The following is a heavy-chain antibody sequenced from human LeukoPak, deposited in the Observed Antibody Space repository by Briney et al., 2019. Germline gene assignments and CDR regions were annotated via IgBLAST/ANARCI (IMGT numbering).Heavy chain of an antibody. D-gene: IGHD1-26*01. CDR3: ARGVGATELDY. CDR1: GGSFSGYY. J-gene: IGHJ4*02. CDR2: INHSGST. Sequence: SETLSLTCAVYGGSFSGYYWSWIRQPPGEGLEWIGEINHSGSTNYNPSLKSRVTISVDTSKNQFSLKLSSVTAADTAVYYCARGVGATELDYWGQGTLVTVSS. V-gene: IGHV4-34*01.